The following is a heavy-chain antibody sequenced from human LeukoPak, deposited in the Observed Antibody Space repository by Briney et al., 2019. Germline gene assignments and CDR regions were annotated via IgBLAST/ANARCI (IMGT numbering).Heavy chain of an antibody. J-gene: IGHJ4*02. Sequence: ASVKVSCKASGYTFSSYGISWVRQVPGQGLEWMGWISAYNGNTKYAQNLQGRVTLTTDTPTSTAYMELRSLRSDDTAVYYCARDESRGPYYFDNWGQGTLVTVSS. CDR2: ISAYNGNT. V-gene: IGHV1-18*01. CDR1: GYTFSSYG. CDR3: ARDESRGPYYFDN.